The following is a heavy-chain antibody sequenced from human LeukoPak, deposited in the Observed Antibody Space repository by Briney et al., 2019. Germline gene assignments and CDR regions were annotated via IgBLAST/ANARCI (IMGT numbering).Heavy chain of an antibody. J-gene: IGHJ3*01. CDR3: ARRIETPTTGALDV. V-gene: IGHV3-30*04. D-gene: IGHD1-26*01. Sequence: GGSLRLSCAASGFTFSSYAMHWVRQAPGKGLEWVGVISYNGSRKYYADSVKGRFTISRDNSKNTLYLQMDSLRADDTSTYFCARRIETPTTGALDVWGQGTRVIVSS. CDR1: GFTFSSYA. CDR2: ISYNGSRK.